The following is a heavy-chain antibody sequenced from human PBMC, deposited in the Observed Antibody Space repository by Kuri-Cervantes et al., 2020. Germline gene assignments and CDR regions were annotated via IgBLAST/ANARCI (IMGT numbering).Heavy chain of an antibody. CDR3: ARESDVVPAAILNYYYYYGMDV. Sequence: GESLKISCAASGFTFSSYAMHWVRQAPGKGLEWVAVISYDGSNKYYADSVKGRFTISRDNSKNSLYLQMNSLRAEDTAVYYCARESDVVPAAILNYYYYYGMDVWGQGTTVTVSS. D-gene: IGHD2-2*01. V-gene: IGHV3-30-3*01. CDR2: ISYDGSNK. CDR1: GFTFSSYA. J-gene: IGHJ6*02.